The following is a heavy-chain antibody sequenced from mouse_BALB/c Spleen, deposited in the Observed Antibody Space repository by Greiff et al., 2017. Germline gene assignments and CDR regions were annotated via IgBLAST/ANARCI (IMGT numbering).Heavy chain of an antibody. D-gene: IGHD2-4*01. Sequence: DVMLVESGGGLVQPGGSLKLSCAASGFTFSSYTMSWVRQTPGKRLEWVAYISNGGGSTYYPDTVKGRFTISRDNAKNTLYLQMSSLKSEDTAMYYCARHGDYDAWFAYWGQGTLVTVSA. CDR1: GFTFSSYT. J-gene: IGHJ3*01. V-gene: IGHV5-12-2*01. CDR2: ISNGGGST. CDR3: ARHGDYDAWFAY.